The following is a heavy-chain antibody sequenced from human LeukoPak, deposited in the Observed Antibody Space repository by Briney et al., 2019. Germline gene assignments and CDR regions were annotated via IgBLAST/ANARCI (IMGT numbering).Heavy chain of an antibody. CDR3: AKGGGDYYDSSDYYYVDY. CDR2: ITNSGGST. CDR1: GFTFSSYA. J-gene: IGHJ4*02. Sequence: QAGGSLRLSCAASGFTFSSYAMSWARQAPGKGLEWVSAITNSGGSTYYADSVKGRFTISRDNSKSTLYLQMNSLRAEDTAVYYCAKGGGDYYDSSDYYYVDYWGQGTLVTVSS. V-gene: IGHV3-23*01. D-gene: IGHD3-22*01.